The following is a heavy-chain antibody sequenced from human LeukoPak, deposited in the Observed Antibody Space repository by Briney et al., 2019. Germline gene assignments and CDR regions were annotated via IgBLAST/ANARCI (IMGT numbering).Heavy chain of an antibody. J-gene: IGHJ3*01. CDR3: ARTFYDTLDSDAFDF. Sequence: EASVKVSCKASGYTFTGHYMHWVRQAPGQGLEWMGWINPDSGGTNNAQKFQGRVTMTRDTSISTAYMELSRLRSDDTAVYYCARTFYDTLDSDAFDFWGQGTMVIVSS. CDR2: INPDSGGT. CDR1: GYTFTGHY. D-gene: IGHD2/OR15-2a*01. V-gene: IGHV1-2*02.